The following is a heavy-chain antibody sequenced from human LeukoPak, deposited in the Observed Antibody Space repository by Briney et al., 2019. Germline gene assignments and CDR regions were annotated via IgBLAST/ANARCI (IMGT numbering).Heavy chain of an antibody. D-gene: IGHD6-6*01. CDR1: GYTFTSYY. Sequence: GASVKVSCKASGYTFTSYYMHWVRQAPGQGLEWMGIINPSGGSTSYAQKFQGRVTMTRDTSTRTVYMELSSVRSEDTAVYYCAREFEAARALDYWGQGTLVTVSS. J-gene: IGHJ4*02. CDR2: INPSGGST. V-gene: IGHV1-46*01. CDR3: AREFEAARALDY.